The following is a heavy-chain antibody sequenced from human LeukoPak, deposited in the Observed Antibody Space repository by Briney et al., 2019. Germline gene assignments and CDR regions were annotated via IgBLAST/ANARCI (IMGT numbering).Heavy chain of an antibody. J-gene: IGHJ4*02. V-gene: IGHV3-74*01. CDR2: IDANAKTT. Sequence: GGSLRLSCAASGFTFSNYWLHWVRQAPGKGLVWVSRIDANAKTTSYADSVKGRLTISTDNAQNTLYLQMNSLSAEDTAVYYCARDYPPDWGQGTLVTVSA. CDR1: GFTFSNYW. CDR3: ARDYPPD.